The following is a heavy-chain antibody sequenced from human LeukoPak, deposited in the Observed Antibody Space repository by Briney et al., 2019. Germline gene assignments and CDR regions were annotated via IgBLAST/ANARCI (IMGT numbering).Heavy chain of an antibody. CDR2: IYYSGST. CDR3: AREGVQQWLVLGWFDP. V-gene: IGHV4-39*07. D-gene: IGHD6-19*01. J-gene: IGHJ5*02. Sequence: SETLSLTCTVSGGSVSRSPYYWGWIRQPPGKGLEWIGNIYYSGSTYYNPSLKSRVTISVDTSKNQFSLKLSSVTAADTAVYYCAREGVQQWLVLGWFDPWGQGTLVTVSS. CDR1: GGSVSRSPYY.